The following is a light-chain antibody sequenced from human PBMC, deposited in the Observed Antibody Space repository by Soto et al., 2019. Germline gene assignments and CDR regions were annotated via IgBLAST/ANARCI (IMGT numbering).Light chain of an antibody. CDR3: LQYNNWPRT. CDR2: RAS. V-gene: IGKV3D-15*01. J-gene: IGKJ1*01. CDR1: QTVNNN. Sequence: EIVLTQSPDTLSLSPGERATLSCRASQTVNNNYVAWYQQKPGQAPRLLIFRASNKATGIPDRFSGSGSGTEFTLTISGLQSEDFAVYYCLQYNNWPRTFGQGTKVDIK.